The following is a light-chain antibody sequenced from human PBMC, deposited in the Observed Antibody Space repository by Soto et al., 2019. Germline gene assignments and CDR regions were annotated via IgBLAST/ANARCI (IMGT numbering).Light chain of an antibody. CDR1: QSISSY. CDR2: AAS. Sequence: DIQMTQSPSSVSASVGDRVTITCRASQSISSYLTWYQQKPGKAPKLLIYAASSLQSGVPSRFSGSGSGTDFTLTISCLQPEDFATYYCLQYYSYPWTFGQGTKVDIK. CDR3: LQYYSYPWT. J-gene: IGKJ1*01. V-gene: IGKV1-17*01.